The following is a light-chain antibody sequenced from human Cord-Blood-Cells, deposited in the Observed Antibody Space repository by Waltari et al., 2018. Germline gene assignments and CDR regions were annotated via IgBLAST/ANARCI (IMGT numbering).Light chain of an antibody. J-gene: IGKJ4*01. CDR3: QQYNNWPLT. CDR1: QGVSSN. CDR2: AAS. V-gene: IGKV3-15*01. Sequence: EIVMTQSPATLSVSPGERAPLSCRASQGVSSNLAWYQQKPGQAPRPLIYAASTRATGIPARFSGSGSGTEFTLTISSLQSEDFAVYYCQQYNNWPLTFGGGTKVEIK.